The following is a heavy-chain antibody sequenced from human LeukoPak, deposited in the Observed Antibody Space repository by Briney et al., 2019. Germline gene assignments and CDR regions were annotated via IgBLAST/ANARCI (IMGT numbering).Heavy chain of an antibody. Sequence: SETLSLTCAVYGGSFSGYYWSWIRQPPGKGLEWIGEINHSGSTNYNPSLKSRVTISVDTSKNQFSLKLSSVTAADTAVYYCARHSFLVDIVATTQSPTRFDYWGQGTLVTVSS. CDR2: INHSGST. CDR3: ARHSFLVDIVATTQSPTRFDY. J-gene: IGHJ4*02. CDR1: GGSFSGYY. V-gene: IGHV4-34*01. D-gene: IGHD5-12*01.